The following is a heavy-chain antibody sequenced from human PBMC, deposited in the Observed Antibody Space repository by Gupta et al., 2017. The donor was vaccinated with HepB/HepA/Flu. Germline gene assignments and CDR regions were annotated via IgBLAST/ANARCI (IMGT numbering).Heavy chain of an antibody. CDR3: VRDLSPFPSRGYYYDALDV. Sequence: VESGGALVQPGGSLRLSCAASGFTFNSYWMTWVRQAPGKGLEWVANMKRDGSVENYLDSVKGRFTISRDNVKDTLYLQMNSLRAEDTAVYYCVRDLSPFPSRGYYYDALDVWGQGTMVTVSS. V-gene: IGHV3-7*01. CDR1: GFTFNSYW. D-gene: IGHD3-22*01. CDR2: MKRDGSVE. J-gene: IGHJ3*01.